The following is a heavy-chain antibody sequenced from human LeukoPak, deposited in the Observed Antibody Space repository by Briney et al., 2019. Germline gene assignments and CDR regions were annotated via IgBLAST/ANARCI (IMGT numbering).Heavy chain of an antibody. J-gene: IGHJ3*02. CDR1: GYIFGSYG. V-gene: IGHV1-18*01. CDR3: ARSLAATSGFDI. Sequence: ASVKVSCKASGYIFGSYGIAWVRQAPGQGFEWLGWINTDEDETAYSDKFQGRVSMTTDTPTTTATVELRGLAFDDTAVYYCARSLAATSGFDIWGQGTWVTVS. CDR2: INTDEDET. D-gene: IGHD1-26*01.